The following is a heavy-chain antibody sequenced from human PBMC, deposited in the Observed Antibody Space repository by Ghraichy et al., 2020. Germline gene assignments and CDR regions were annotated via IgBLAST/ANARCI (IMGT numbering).Heavy chain of an antibody. Sequence: LSLTCAASGFTFSSYAMSWVRQAPGKGLEWVSAISGSGGSTYYADSVKGRFTISRDNSKNTLYLQMNSLRAEDTAVYYCASDLRYFDWLPTKIDYWGQGTLVTVSS. CDR3: ASDLRYFDWLPTKIDY. D-gene: IGHD3-9*01. CDR2: ISGSGGST. CDR1: GFTFSSYA. V-gene: IGHV3-23*01. J-gene: IGHJ4*02.